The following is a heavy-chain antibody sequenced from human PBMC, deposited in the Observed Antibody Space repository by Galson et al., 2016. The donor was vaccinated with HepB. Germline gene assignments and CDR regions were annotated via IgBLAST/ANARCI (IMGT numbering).Heavy chain of an antibody. V-gene: IGHV4-4*02. CDR2: IYQSGTT. CDR1: GGSINSNNW. CDR3: SGGELARGFDP. J-gene: IGHJ5*02. Sequence: SETLSLTCAVSGGSINSNNWWNWVRQPPGQGLEWIGEIYQSGTTHYNSSLKSRVTISIDNSKNQFSLGMTSVTAADTAVYYCSGGELARGFDPWGQGSLVTVSS. D-gene: IGHD5-24*01.